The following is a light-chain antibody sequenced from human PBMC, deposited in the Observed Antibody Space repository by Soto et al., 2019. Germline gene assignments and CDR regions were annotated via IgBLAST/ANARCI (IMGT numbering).Light chain of an antibody. V-gene: IGLV2-11*01. Sequence: QSALTQLRSVSGSHGQSVAISYTGTSSDVGGYNYVSWYQQHPGKAPKVMIYDVSKRPSGVPDRFSGSKSGNTASLTISGLQAEDEADYYCCSYAGSPYVFGTGTKVTVL. CDR3: CSYAGSPYV. CDR1: SSDVGGYNY. CDR2: DVS. J-gene: IGLJ1*01.